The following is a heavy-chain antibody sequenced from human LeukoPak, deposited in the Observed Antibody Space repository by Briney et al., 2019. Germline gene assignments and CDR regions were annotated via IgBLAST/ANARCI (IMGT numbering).Heavy chain of an antibody. J-gene: IGHJ5*02. CDR2: ISYDGSNK. V-gene: IGHV3-30-3*01. Sequence: GGSLRLSCAASGFTFSSYAMHWVRQAPGKGLEWVAVISYDGSNKYYADSVKGRFTISRDNSKNTLYLQMNSLRAEDTAVYYCARDRWLQLGSWGQGTLVTVSS. CDR1: GFTFSSYA. D-gene: IGHD1-1*01. CDR3: ARDRWLQLGS.